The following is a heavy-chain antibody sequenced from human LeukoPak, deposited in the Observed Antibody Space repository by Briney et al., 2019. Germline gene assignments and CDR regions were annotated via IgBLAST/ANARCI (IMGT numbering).Heavy chain of an antibody. CDR2: IYYSGST. V-gene: IGHV4-39*01. D-gene: IGHD6-13*01. CDR1: GGSISSSSYY. J-gene: IGHJ1*01. Sequence: SETLSLTCTVFGGSISSSSYYWGWIRQPPGKGLEWIGSIYYSGSTYYNPSLKSRVTISVDTSKNQFSLKLSSVTAADTAVYYCASLPSFSSSWYSEYFQHWGQGTLVTVSS. CDR3: ASLPSFSSSWYSEYFQH.